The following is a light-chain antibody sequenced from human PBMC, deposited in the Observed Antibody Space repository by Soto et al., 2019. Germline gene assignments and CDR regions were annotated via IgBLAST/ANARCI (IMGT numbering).Light chain of an antibody. CDR3: SLYTSENTYF. CDR2: EAR. V-gene: IGLV2-18*01. J-gene: IGLJ1*01. Sequence: QSALTQHPSVSGSPGQSVTISCTGTSIDFVTYNRVSWYQQPPRTAPKLIIYEARKRPSGVPDRFSGSKSGNTASLTISGLQAADEADYYCSLYTSENTYFFGTGTKLTVL. CDR1: SIDFVTYNR.